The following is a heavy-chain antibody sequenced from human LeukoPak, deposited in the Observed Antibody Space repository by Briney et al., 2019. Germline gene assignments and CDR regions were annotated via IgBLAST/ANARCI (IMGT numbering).Heavy chain of an antibody. CDR1: GYTLTGHY. CDR3: ASVGVVADYGLDV. CDR2: INPNTGAT. V-gene: IGHV1-2*02. D-gene: IGHD2-15*01. J-gene: IGHJ6*02. Sequence: GASVKVSCKASGYTLTGHYLHWVRQAPGQGLEWMGWINPNTGATTYAQWFQGRVTLTRDTSISTAYMDLSRLRPDDTAVYYCASVGVVADYGLDVWGQGTTVTVSS.